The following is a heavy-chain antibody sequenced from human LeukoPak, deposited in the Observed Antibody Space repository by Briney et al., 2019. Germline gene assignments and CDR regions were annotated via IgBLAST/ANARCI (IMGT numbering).Heavy chain of an antibody. CDR1: GYTFTSYG. J-gene: IGHJ4*02. D-gene: IGHD2-2*01. CDR2: ISAYNGNT. V-gene: IGHV1-18*01. CDR3: AREDIVVVPAALSGRFDY. Sequence: GASVKVSCKASGYTFTSYGISWVRQAPGQGLEWMGWISAYNGNTNYAQKLQGRVTMTTDTSTSTAYMELRSLRSDDTAVYYCAREDIVVVPAALSGRFDYWGQGTLVTVSS.